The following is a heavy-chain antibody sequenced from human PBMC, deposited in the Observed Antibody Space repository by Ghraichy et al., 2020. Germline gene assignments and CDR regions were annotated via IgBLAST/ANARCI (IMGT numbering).Heavy chain of an antibody. D-gene: IGHD6-13*01. CDR1: GFTFSSHA. CDR2: ISGADYST. J-gene: IGHJ4*02. CDR3: STYQQKMEH. V-gene: IGHV3-23*01. Sequence: LSLTCAAAGFTFSSHAMSWVRQAPGKGLEWVSVISGADYSTYYADSVKGRFTISRDNSKNTLYLQLNGLIAENTAIYYCSTYQQKMEHWGQGTLVTVSS.